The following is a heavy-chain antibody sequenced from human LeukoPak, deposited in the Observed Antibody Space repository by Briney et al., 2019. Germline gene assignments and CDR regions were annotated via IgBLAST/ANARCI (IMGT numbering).Heavy chain of an antibody. CDR2: TYYWSRWYN. D-gene: IGHD4-23*01. CDR1: GDSVSSDTAA. V-gene: IGHV6-1*01. J-gene: IGHJ4*02. Sequence: SQTLSLTCAISGDSVSSDTAAWNWIRQSPSRGLEWLGRTYYWSRWYNDYAVSVKSRITINPDTSKNQFSLQLTSVTPEDTALYYCARAKTVAAYYFDYWGQGTLVTVSS. CDR3: ARAKTVAAYYFDY.